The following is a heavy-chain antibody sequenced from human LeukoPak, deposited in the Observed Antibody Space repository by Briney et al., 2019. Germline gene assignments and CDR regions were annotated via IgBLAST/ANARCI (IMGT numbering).Heavy chain of an antibody. CDR2: IYYSGDT. D-gene: IGHD3-10*01. V-gene: IGHV4-59*01. CDR1: GGSITGYS. Sequence: SETLSLTCTVSGGSITGYSWSWIRQPPGRGLERIAYIYYSGDTNYNPSLKSRVIVSVDTSKNQFSLKLTSVTAADTAVYYCVRGPYGSGISNWFDPWGQGILVTVSS. J-gene: IGHJ5*02. CDR3: VRGPYGSGISNWFDP.